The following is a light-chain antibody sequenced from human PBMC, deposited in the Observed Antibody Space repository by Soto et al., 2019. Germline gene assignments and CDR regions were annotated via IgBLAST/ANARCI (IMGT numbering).Light chain of an antibody. CDR2: EDT. CDR3: CSYAGSSTFVA. Sequence: QSVLTQPASVSGSPGQSVTISCTGTSNDVGRYFLVSWYQQHPGKAPKLIIFEDTKRPSGVSSRFCGSKSGNTASLTISGLQTEDEADYFCCSYAGSSTFVAFGGGTQLTVL. CDR1: SNDVGRYFL. J-gene: IGLJ2*01. V-gene: IGLV2-23*02.